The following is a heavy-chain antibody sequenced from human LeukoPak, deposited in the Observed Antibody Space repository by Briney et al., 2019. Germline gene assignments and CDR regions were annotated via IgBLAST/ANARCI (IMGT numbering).Heavy chain of an antibody. J-gene: IGHJ4*02. CDR2: INWKGSIT. Sequence: GGSLRLSCTTSGFTFDDFGLSWGRQAPGTGLEWVSSINWKGSITPYADSVRGRFTISRDNDKNSLYLQMNSLKVEDTALYYCTRDETGIDYWGPGTLVTVSS. D-gene: IGHD1-1*01. V-gene: IGHV3-20*04. CDR3: TRDETGIDY. CDR1: GFTFDDFG.